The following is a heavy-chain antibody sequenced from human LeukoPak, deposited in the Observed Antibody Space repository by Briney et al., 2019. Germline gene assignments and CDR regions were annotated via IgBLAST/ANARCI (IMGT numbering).Heavy chain of an antibody. V-gene: IGHV3-48*04. CDR2: ISNTGSVI. Sequence: GGSLRLSCAASGSTFSSHTMNWVRQAPGKGLEWISYISNTGSVIYYADSVKGRFTISRDNAKNSLYLQMNSLRAEDTAVYYCAKDFSRLGYCSSTSCSPGAFDIWGQGTMVTVSS. D-gene: IGHD2-2*01. J-gene: IGHJ3*02. CDR3: AKDFSRLGYCSSTSCSPGAFDI. CDR1: GSTFSSHT.